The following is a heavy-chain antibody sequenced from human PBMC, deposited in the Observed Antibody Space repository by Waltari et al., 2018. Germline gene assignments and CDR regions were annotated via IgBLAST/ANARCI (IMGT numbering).Heavy chain of an antibody. V-gene: IGHV4-4*02. CDR1: GDSMRTSDY. Sequence: QLQLQESGPGLVKPSGTLSLICAVSGDSMRTSDYWSWVRQPPGKGLEWIGQVRGDGKTNYNPSFASRVTMSLETSTYHFALKLTSATAADTALYYCARDRGRGLYLDTWGQGTLVTVSP. CDR3: ARDRGRGLYLDT. CDR2: VRGDGKT. J-gene: IGHJ4*02. D-gene: IGHD1-1*01.